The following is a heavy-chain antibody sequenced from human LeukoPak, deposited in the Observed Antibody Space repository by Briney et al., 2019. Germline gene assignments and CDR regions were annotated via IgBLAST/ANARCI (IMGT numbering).Heavy chain of an antibody. CDR2: IHYDESNE. V-gene: IGHV3-30*02. D-gene: IGHD6-6*01. CDR3: AKAESSSSGYYYYMDV. CDR1: GFSFSYG. J-gene: IGHJ6*03. Sequence: GGSLRLSCVASGFSFSYGMHWVRQAPGKGLEWLAFIHYDESNEYYADSVKGRFTISRDNSKNTLYLQMNSLRPEDTAVYFCAKAESSSSGYYYYMDVWGKGTTVTVSS.